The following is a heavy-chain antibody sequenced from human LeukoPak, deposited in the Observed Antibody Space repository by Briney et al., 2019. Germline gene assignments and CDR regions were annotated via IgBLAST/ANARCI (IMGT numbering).Heavy chain of an antibody. CDR1: VYTFSAYH. Sequence: GASVKVSCKASVYTFSAYHVHWVRQAPGQGFEWMGWILPKSGDTDYAQNFQARVTMSRDISVSTAYMELSSLKSDDTAVYYCAVNGFQTLTTSFDYWGQGSLVTVSS. D-gene: IGHD2/OR15-2a*01. CDR3: AVNGFQTLTTSFDY. V-gene: IGHV1-2*02. CDR2: ILPKSGDT. J-gene: IGHJ4*02.